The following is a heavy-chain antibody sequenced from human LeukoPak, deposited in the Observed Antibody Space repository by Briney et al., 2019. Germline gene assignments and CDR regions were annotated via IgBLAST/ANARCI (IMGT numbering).Heavy chain of an antibody. CDR2: IWYDGSNK. CDR1: GFTFSSYG. CDR3: ARDILRYCSGGSCYSGY. D-gene: IGHD2-15*01. J-gene: IGHJ4*02. V-gene: IGHV3-33*01. Sequence: HPGGSLRLSCAASGFTFSSYGMHWVRQAPGKGLEWVAVIWYDGSNKYYADSVKGRFTISRDNSKNTLYLQMNSLRAEDTAVYYRARDILRYCSGGSCYSGYWGQGTLVTVSS.